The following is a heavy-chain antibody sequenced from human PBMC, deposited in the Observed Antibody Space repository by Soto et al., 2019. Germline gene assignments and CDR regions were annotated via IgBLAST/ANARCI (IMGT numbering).Heavy chain of an antibody. D-gene: IGHD2-15*01. CDR2: INQDGSAK. Sequence: EVQLVESGGGLVQPGGSLRLSCAASGFTFNNYYMFWVRQAPGRGLEWVANINQDGSAKYYVDSVKGRFTISRDNARSSLYLQINSQRADDTATYYCGRGFGGTHWGQGSLVTVSS. V-gene: IGHV3-7*05. J-gene: IGHJ4*02. CDR1: GFTFNNYY. CDR3: GRGFGGTH.